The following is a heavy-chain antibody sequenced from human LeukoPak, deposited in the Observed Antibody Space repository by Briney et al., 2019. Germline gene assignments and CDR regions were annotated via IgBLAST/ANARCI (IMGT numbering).Heavy chain of an antibody. CDR3: ARAGDYYDSSGYRWAFDI. Sequence: SETLSLTCTVSGGSLSSSSYYWGWIRQPPGKGLEWIGSIYYSGSTYHNPSLKSRVTISVDTSKNQFSLKLSSVTAADTAVYYCARAGDYYDSSGYRWAFDIWGQGTMVTVSS. V-gene: IGHV4-39*07. CDR2: IYYSGST. CDR1: GGSLSSSSYY. J-gene: IGHJ3*02. D-gene: IGHD3-22*01.